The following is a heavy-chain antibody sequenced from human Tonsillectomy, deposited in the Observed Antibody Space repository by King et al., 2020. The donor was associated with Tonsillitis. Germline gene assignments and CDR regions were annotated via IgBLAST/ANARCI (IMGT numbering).Heavy chain of an antibody. CDR1: GFTFSSYG. J-gene: IGHJ6*02. CDR2: ISYDGSNK. D-gene: IGHD5-18*01. CDR3: AKGPAQLWFNGGMYV. Sequence: QLVQSGGGVVQPGRSLRLSCAASGFTFSSYGMHWVRQAPGKGLEWVAVISYDGSNKYYADSVKGRFTISRDNSKNTLYLQMNSLGPEDTAVYYCAKGPAQLWFNGGMYVWGQGTTVTVSS. V-gene: IGHV3-30*18.